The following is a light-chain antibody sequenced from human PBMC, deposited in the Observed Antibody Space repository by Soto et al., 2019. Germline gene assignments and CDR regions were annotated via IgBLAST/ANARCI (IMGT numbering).Light chain of an antibody. J-gene: IGLJ1*01. CDR2: DVS. CDR1: NSDVGGYTY. V-gene: IGLV2-11*01. Sequence: QSVLTQPRSVSGSPGQSVTISCTGTNSDVGGYTYVSWYQQYPGKAPKLMIYDVSKRPSGVPDRFSGSKSVNTASLTISGLQAEDEADYFCCSYAGSYSYVFGTGTKLTVL. CDR3: CSYAGSYSYV.